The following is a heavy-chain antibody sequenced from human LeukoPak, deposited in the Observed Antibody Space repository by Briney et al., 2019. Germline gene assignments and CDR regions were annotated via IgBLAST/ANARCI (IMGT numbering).Heavy chain of an antibody. D-gene: IGHD5-12*01. J-gene: IGHJ4*02. CDR3: AKDLDIVATTYFDY. Sequence: QPGRSLRLSCAASGFTFSSYGMHWVRQAPGKGLEWVAVISYDGSNKYYADSVKGRFTISRGNSKNTLYLQMNCLRAEDTAVYYCAKDLDIVATTYFDYWGQGTLVTVSS. CDR2: ISYDGSNK. CDR1: GFTFSSYG. V-gene: IGHV3-30*18.